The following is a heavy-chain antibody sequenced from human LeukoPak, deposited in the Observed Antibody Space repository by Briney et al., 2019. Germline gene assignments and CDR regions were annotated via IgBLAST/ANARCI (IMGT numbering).Heavy chain of an antibody. Sequence: SETLSLTCTVSGGSISSYYWSWIRQPPGKGLEWIGYIYYSGSTYYNPSLKSRVTISVDTSKNQFSLKLSSVTAADTAVYYCLSDWFDPWGQGTLVTVSS. V-gene: IGHV4-59*04. CDR2: IYYSGST. J-gene: IGHJ5*02. D-gene: IGHD2/OR15-2a*01. CDR1: GGSISSYY. CDR3: LSDWFDP.